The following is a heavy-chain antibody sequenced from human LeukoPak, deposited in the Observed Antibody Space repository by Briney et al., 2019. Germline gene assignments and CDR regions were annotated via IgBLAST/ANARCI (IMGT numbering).Heavy chain of an antibody. V-gene: IGHV3-23*01. CDR1: GVPFSTYG. CDR3: ASIDDAFDI. CDR2: ITGSGGST. Sequence: GGSLRLSCAASGVPFSTYGMSWVRQAPGKGLEWVSAITGSGGSTHYAASVRGRFTISRDNSKSTLYLQMNSLRAEDTAVYYCASIDDAFDIWGQGTMVTVSS. D-gene: IGHD1-26*01. J-gene: IGHJ3*02.